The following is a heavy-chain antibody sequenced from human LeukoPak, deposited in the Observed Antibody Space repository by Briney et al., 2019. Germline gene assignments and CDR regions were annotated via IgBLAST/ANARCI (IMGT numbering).Heavy chain of an antibody. V-gene: IGHV3-66*01. CDR2: IYSGGST. CDR3: ARDEYDILTGYPGDY. J-gene: IGHJ4*02. D-gene: IGHD3-9*01. Sequence: GGSLRLSCAASGFTVSSNYMSWVRQAPGKGLEWVSVIYSGGSTYYADSVKGRFTTSRDNSKNTLYLQMNSLRAEDTAVYYCARDEYDILTGYPGDYWGQGTLVTVSS. CDR1: GFTVSSNY.